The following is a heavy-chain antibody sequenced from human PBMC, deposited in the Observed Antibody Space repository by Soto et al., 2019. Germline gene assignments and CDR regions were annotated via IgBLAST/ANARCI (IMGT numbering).Heavy chain of an antibody. D-gene: IGHD1-26*01. CDR2: MNPNRGNT. Sequence: QAQLVQSGAEVKKPGASVQVSCKTSEYTFTGPDINWVRQATGQGLEWMGWMNPNRGNTGYAQNFQGRVTMTRNNSITPAYIELTSLRDDSSAVYYCAGEKVGTTGIDFWGQGTLVTGSS. V-gene: IGHV1-8*01. CDR3: AGEKVGTTGIDF. J-gene: IGHJ4*02. CDR1: EYTFTGPD.